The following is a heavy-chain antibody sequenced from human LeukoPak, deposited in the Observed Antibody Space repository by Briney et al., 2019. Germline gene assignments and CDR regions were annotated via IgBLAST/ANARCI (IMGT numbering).Heavy chain of an antibody. D-gene: IGHD3-10*01. CDR3: ARRRLWFGELPLDY. CDR1: GGSFSGYY. CDR2: INHSGST. J-gene: IGHJ4*02. Sequence: SETLSLTCAVYGGSFSGYYWSWIRQPPGKGLEWIGEINHSGSTNYNPSLKSRVTISVDTSKNQFSLELSSVTAADTAVYYCARRRLWFGELPLDYWGQGTLVTVSS. V-gene: IGHV4-34*01.